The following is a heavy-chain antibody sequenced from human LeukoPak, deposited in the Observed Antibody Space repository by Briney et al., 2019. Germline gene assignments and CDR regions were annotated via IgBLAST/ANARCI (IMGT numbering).Heavy chain of an antibody. V-gene: IGHV4-34*01. CDR3: ARARYGSYYPY. CDR2: INHSGST. D-gene: IGHD1-26*01. J-gene: IGHJ4*02. Sequence: PSETLSLTRAVYGGSFSGYYWSWLRQPPGKGLEWIGEINHSGSTNYNPSLKSRVTISVDTSKNQFSLKLSSVTAADTAVYYCARARYGSYYPYWGQGTLVTVSS. CDR1: GGSFSGYY.